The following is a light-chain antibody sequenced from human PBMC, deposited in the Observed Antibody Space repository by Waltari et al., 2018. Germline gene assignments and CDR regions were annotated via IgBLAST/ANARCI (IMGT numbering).Light chain of an antibody. V-gene: IGLV3-1*01. Sequence: SYELTQPPSVSVSPGQTASITCSGDKLGDKYACWYQQKPGQSPLLVIYQASKRPSGIPERFAGANSGNTATLTISGTQAMDEADYYCQAWDSSTAVVFGGGTKLTVL. CDR1: KLGDKY. J-gene: IGLJ2*01. CDR3: QAWDSSTAVV. CDR2: QAS.